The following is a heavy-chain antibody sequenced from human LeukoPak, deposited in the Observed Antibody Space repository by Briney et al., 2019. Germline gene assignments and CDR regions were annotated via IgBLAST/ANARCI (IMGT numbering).Heavy chain of an antibody. CDR3: ARDQYYYGSGSYYRIPWFDP. CDR1: GYSISSGYY. V-gene: IGHV4-38-2*02. D-gene: IGHD3-10*01. J-gene: IGHJ5*02. Sequence: SETLSLTCTVSGYSISSGYYWGWIRQPPGKGLEWIGSIYHSGSTYYNPSLKSRATISVDTSKNQFSLKLSSVTAADTAVYYCARDQYYYGSGSYYRIPWFDPWGQGTLVTVSS. CDR2: IYHSGST.